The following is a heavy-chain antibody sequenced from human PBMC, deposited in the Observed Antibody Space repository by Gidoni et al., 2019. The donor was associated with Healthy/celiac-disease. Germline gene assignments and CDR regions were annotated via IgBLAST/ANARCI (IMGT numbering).Heavy chain of an antibody. Sequence: KVSCKASGYTFTSYDINWVRQATGQGLEWMGWMSPNSGNTGYAQKFQGRVTMTRNTSISTAYMELSSLRSEDTAVYYCARVKVGPAAASDYWGQGTLVTVSS. J-gene: IGHJ4*02. CDR2: MSPNSGNT. V-gene: IGHV1-8*01. CDR3: ARVKVGPAAASDY. D-gene: IGHD2-2*01. CDR1: GYTFTSYD.